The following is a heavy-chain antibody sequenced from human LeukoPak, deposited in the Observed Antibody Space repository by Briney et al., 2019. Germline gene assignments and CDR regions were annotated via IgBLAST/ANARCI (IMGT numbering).Heavy chain of an antibody. CDR2: ISGSGGST. D-gene: IGHD6-19*01. Sequence: GGSLRLSCAASGFTFSSYAMSWVRPAPGEGLEWVSAISGSGGSTYYADSVKGRFTISRGNSKNTLYLQMNSLRAEDTAVYYCAKAGQWLPTRYWGQGTLVTVSS. V-gene: IGHV3-23*01. J-gene: IGHJ4*02. CDR3: AKAGQWLPTRY. CDR1: GFTFSSYA.